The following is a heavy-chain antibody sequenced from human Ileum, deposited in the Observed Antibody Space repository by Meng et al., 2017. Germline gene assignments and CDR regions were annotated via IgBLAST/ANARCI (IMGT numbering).Heavy chain of an antibody. CDR2: TYYNGSP. Sequence: QVQLQESGPGRVKPSQTLSRTGSVSGGSFSSDNYYWTWIRQTPGKGLEWIGLTYYNGSPFYNPSLRSRVTISVDTSKDQFSLKLSSVTAADTAVYYCARDRDSSGYYPYWGQGTLVTVSS. CDR1: GGSFSSDNYY. V-gene: IGHV4-30-4*01. D-gene: IGHD3-22*01. CDR3: ARDRDSSGYYPY. J-gene: IGHJ4*02.